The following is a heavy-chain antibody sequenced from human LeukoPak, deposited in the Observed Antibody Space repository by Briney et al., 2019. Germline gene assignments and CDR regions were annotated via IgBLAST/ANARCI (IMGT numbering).Heavy chain of an antibody. J-gene: IGHJ3*02. V-gene: IGHV3-7*01. CDR2: IREDGSEK. CDR3: ARGGGTFDI. Sequence: GGSLRLSCAASGFIFRNYWMSWVRQAPGKGLEWVANIREDGSEKYYVDSVKGRFTISRDNAENSLSLQMNSLRAEDTAVYYCARGGGTFDIWGQGTMVTVSS. D-gene: IGHD3-16*01. CDR1: GFIFRNYW.